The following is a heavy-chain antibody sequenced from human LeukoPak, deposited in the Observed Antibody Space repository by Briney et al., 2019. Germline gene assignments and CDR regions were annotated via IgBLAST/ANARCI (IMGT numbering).Heavy chain of an antibody. CDR1: GVTFSSHG. Sequence: GGSLRLSCAASGVTFSSHGMSWVRQAPGKGLEWVSGIIWSGGSTGYADSVKGRFTISRDNAKNSLYLQMNSLRAEDTALYYCARDDYGSGSWSDYWGQGTLVTVSS. J-gene: IGHJ4*02. V-gene: IGHV3-20*04. D-gene: IGHD3-10*01. CDR2: IIWSGGST. CDR3: ARDDYGSGSWSDY.